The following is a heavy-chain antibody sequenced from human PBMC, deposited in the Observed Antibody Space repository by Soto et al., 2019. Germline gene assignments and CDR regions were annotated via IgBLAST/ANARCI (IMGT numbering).Heavy chain of an antibody. V-gene: IGHV3-11*01. CDR1: GFAFSDYY. J-gene: IGHJ6*02. Sequence: PGGSLRLSCAPSGFAFSDYYMSWIRQAPGKGLEWVSYISSSGTTIYYADSVKGRFTISRDNAKNSLYLQMNSLRAEDTAVYYCARDFRVPYAMDVWGQGTTVTVSS. CDR2: ISSSGTTI. CDR3: ARDFRVPYAMDV.